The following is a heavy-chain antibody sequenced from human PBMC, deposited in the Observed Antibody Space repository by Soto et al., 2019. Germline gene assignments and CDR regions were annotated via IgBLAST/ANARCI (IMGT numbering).Heavy chain of an antibody. Sequence: SETLSLTCTVSGASITSGDYSWTWIRQTPGKGLEWIGYIYYRGNTYYNPSLKSRVSISLDTSKNQFSLKMTSVTVADTAVYYCVRTAEWFDPWGQGTLVTVSS. CDR1: GASITSGDYS. D-gene: IGHD2-21*02. CDR3: VRTAEWFDP. J-gene: IGHJ5*02. V-gene: IGHV4-30-4*08. CDR2: IYYRGNT.